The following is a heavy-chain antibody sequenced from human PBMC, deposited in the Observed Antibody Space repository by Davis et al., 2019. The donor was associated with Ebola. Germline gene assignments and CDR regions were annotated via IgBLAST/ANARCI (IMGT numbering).Heavy chain of an antibody. V-gene: IGHV4-39*01. CDR3: ARRDLVIIYGMDV. J-gene: IGHJ6*02. D-gene: IGHD3-3*01. Sequence: SETLSLTCTVSGGSISSSSYYWGWIRQPPGKGLEWIGSIYYSGSTYYNPSLKSRVTISVDTSKNQFSLKLSSVTAADTAVYYCARRDLVIIYGMDVWGQGTTVTVSS. CDR2: IYYSGST. CDR1: GGSISSSSYY.